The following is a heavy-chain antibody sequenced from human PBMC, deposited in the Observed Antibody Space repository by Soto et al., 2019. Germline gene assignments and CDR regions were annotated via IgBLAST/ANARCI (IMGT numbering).Heavy chain of an antibody. CDR3: ARDGTYYDFWSGYSVRFDY. V-gene: IGHV1-46*01. CDR1: GYTFTSYY. D-gene: IGHD3-3*01. Sequence: GASVKVSCKASGYTFTSYYMHWVRQAPGQGLEWMGIINPSGGSTSYAQKFQGRVTMTRDTSTSTVYMELSSLRSEDTAVYYCARDGTYYDFWSGYSVRFDYWGQGTLVTVSS. CDR2: INPSGGST. J-gene: IGHJ4*02.